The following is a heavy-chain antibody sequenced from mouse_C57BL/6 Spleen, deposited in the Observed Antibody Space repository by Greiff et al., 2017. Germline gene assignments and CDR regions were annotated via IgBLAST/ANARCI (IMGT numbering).Heavy chain of an antibody. J-gene: IGHJ2*01. D-gene: IGHD2-1*01. CDR3: ARGNEYYFDY. V-gene: IGHV1-76*01. CDR2: IYPGSGNT. Sequence: VKLVESGAELVRPGASVKLSCKASGYTFTDYYINWVKQRPGQGLEWIARIYPGSGNTYYNEKFKGKATLTAEKSSSTAYMQLSSLTSEDSAVYFCARGNEYYFDYWGQGTTLTVSS. CDR1: GYTFTDYY.